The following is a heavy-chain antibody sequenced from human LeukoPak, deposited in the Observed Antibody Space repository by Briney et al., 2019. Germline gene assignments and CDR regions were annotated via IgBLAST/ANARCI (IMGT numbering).Heavy chain of an antibody. D-gene: IGHD3-22*01. J-gene: IGHJ5*02. CDR2: IWYDGSKT. V-gene: IGHV3-30*02. CDR1: GITFRSYG. Sequence: GGSLRLSCAASGITFRSYGMHWVRQAPGKGLEWVTFIWYDGSKTFYADSVKGRFTISRDNSKNTLYLQMNSLRAEDTAVYYCASLPHYYDSSGYYFAWGQGTLVTVSS. CDR3: ASLPHYYDSSGYYFA.